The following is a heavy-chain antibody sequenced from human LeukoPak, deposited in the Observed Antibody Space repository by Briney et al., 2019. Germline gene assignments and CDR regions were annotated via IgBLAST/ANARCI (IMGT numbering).Heavy chain of an antibody. J-gene: IGHJ6*04. CDR3: ARDRLGGYYGSVMDV. CDR1: GYTFTGYY. CDR2: INPNSGGT. D-gene: IGHD3-10*01. V-gene: IGHV1-2*02. Sequence: RASVKVSCKASGYTFTGYYMHWVRQAPGQGLEWMGWINPNSGGTNYAQKFQGRVTMTTDTSTSTAYMELRSLRSDDTAVYYCARDRLGGYYGSVMDVWGKGTTVTISS.